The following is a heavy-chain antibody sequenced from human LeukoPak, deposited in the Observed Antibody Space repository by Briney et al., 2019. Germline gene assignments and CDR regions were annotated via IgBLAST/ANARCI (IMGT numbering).Heavy chain of an antibody. J-gene: IGHJ4*02. Sequence: GGSLRLSCAASGFTFSSYAMSWVRQAPGKGLEWVSAISGSGGSTYYADSVKGRFTISRDNSKNTLYLQMNSLRAEDTAVYYCAKDGGDDYGDDRRFDYWGQGTLVTVSS. CDR3: AKDGGDDYGDDRRFDY. CDR2: ISGSGGST. D-gene: IGHD4-17*01. V-gene: IGHV3-23*01. CDR1: GFTFSSYA.